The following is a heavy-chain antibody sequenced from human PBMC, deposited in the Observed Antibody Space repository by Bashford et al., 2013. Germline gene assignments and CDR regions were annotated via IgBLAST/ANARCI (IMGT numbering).Heavy chain of an antibody. D-gene: IGHD6-13*01. V-gene: IGHV1-2*02. CDR1: GYTFTTNC. CDR3: ARAGWSGTWYPWYFDY. Sequence: ASVKVSCKASGYTFTTNCIHWVRQVPGQGLEWMGLINPYSGVTKYAQNLQGRVTVTTDTSISTAYMEMSKLTSDDTAVYYCARAGWSGTWYPWYFDYVGPGNPGHRLL. CDR2: INPYSGVT. J-gene: IGHJ4*02.